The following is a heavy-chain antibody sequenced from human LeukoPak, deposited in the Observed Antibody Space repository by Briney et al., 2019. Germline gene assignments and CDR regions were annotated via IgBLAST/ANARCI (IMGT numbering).Heavy chain of an antibody. J-gene: IGHJ4*02. CDR3: ASRPSGDYPFFDY. V-gene: IGHV3-53*01. Sequence: GGSLRLSCAASGFTFSSYSMNWVRQAPGKGLEWVTSIYSGGSTYYTDSVKGRFTISRDNSKNTLYLQMNSLRAEDTALYYCASRPSGDYPFFDYWGQGTLVTVSS. CDR1: GFTFSSYS. CDR2: IYSGGST. D-gene: IGHD4-17*01.